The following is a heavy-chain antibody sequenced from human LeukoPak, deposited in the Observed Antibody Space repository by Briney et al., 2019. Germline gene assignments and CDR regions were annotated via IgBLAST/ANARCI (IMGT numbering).Heavy chain of an antibody. CDR2: IYSGGST. J-gene: IGHJ4*02. CDR3: ARDLAGIDY. Sequence: LTGGSLRLSCAASGFTVSNSYMNWVRQAPGKGLEWVSVIYSGGSTYYADSVKGRFTISRDNSKNTLYLQMNSLRAEDTAVYYCARDLAGIDYWGQGTLVTVSS. V-gene: IGHV3-53*01. D-gene: IGHD6-19*01. CDR1: GFTVSNSY.